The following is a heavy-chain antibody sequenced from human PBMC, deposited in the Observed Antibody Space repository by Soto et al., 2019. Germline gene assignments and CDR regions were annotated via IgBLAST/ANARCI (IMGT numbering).Heavy chain of an antibody. CDR2: IWHDGSNK. CDR1: GFTFSTYW. D-gene: IGHD1-26*01. J-gene: IGHJ4*02. Sequence: SLRLSCAASGFTFSTYWMNWVRQAPGKGLEWVAVIWHDGSNKYYADSVKGRFTISRDNSKNTLYLQMNSLRAEDTAVYYCARAVGPYDYWGQGTLVTVSS. V-gene: IGHV3-33*08. CDR3: ARAVGPYDY.